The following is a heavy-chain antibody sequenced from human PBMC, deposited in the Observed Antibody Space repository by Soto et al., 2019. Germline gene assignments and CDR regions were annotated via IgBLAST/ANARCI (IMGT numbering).Heavy chain of an antibody. J-gene: IGHJ3*02. CDR3: ARRDYYDFWSYYYMEHAFDI. Sequence: SETLSLTCTVSGGSISSSSYYWGWIRQPPGKGLEWIGSIYYSGSTYYNPSLKSRVTISVDTSKNQFSLKLSSVTAADTAVYYCARRDYYDFWSYYYMEHAFDISGQGTMVPVSS. CDR1: GGSISSSSYY. D-gene: IGHD3-3*01. CDR2: IYYSGST. V-gene: IGHV4-39*01.